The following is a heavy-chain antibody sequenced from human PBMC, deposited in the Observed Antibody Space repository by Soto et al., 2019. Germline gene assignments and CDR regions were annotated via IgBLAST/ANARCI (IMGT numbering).Heavy chain of an antibody. CDR3: ARLGQWRPFDY. D-gene: IGHD6-19*01. J-gene: IGHJ4*02. Sequence: SETLSLTCTVSGGSISSSSYYWGWIRQPPGKGLEWIGSIYYSGSTYYNPSLKSRVTISVDTSKNQFSLKLGSVTAADTAVYYCARLGQWRPFDYWGQGTLVTVSS. V-gene: IGHV4-39*01. CDR1: GGSISSSSYY. CDR2: IYYSGST.